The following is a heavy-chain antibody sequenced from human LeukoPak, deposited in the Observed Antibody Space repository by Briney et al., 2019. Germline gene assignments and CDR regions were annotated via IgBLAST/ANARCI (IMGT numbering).Heavy chain of an antibody. D-gene: IGHD3-16*01. J-gene: IGHJ5*02. V-gene: IGHV3-30*04. CDR1: GFTFSSYA. CDR2: ISYDGRNK. Sequence: GGSLRLSCAASGFTFSSYAMHWVRQPPGKGLEWVAVISYDGRNKYFADSVKGRFTISRDNSENTLYLQMNSLRGDDTAIYYCARAPGGSATPWGQGTLVTVSS. CDR3: ARAPGGSATP.